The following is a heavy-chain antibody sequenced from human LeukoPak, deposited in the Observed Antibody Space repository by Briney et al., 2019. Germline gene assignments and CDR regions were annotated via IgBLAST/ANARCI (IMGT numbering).Heavy chain of an antibody. Sequence: GGSLRLSCAASGFTFDDYDMSWVRQAPGKGLEWVSGINWNGGGTGYADSVKGRFTISRDNAKNSLYLQMNSLRAEDTALYYCASIYGGYTYATDAFDIWGQGTMVTVSS. CDR3: ASIYGGYTYATDAFDI. V-gene: IGHV3-20*04. J-gene: IGHJ3*02. CDR2: INWNGGGT. D-gene: IGHD5-18*01. CDR1: GFTFDDYD.